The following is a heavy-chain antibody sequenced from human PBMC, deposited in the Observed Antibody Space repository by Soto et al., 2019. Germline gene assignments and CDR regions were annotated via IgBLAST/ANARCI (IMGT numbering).Heavy chain of an antibody. Sequence: ASVKVSCTASGYTFTGYYMHWVRQAPGQGLEWMGWINPNSGGTNYAQKFQGWVTMTRDTSISTAYMELSRLRSDDTAVYYCARGLLWFGELSVDTQNRFSVSQEAPRYYYYGMDVWGQGTTVT. J-gene: IGHJ6*02. CDR1: GYTFTGYY. CDR3: ARGLLWFGELSVDTQNRFSVSQEAPRYYYYGMDV. V-gene: IGHV1-2*04. D-gene: IGHD3-10*01. CDR2: INPNSGGT.